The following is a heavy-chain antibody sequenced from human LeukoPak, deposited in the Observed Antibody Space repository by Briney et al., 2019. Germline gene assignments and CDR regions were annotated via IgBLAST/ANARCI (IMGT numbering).Heavy chain of an antibody. CDR2: IIPIFGTA. CDR1: GGTFSSYA. V-gene: IGHV1-69*13. CDR3: ATRKLGYSYGYWFAFDI. J-gene: IGHJ3*02. D-gene: IGHD5-18*01. Sequence: SVKVSCKASGGTFSSYAISWVRQAPGQGLEWMGGIIPIFGTANYAQELQGRVTITADESTSTAYMELSSLRSEDTAVYYCATRKLGYSYGYWFAFDIWGQGTMVTVSS.